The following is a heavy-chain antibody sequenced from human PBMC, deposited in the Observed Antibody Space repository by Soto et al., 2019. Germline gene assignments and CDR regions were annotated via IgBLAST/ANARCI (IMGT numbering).Heavy chain of an antibody. Sequence: QVQLQESGPGLVKPSQTLSLTCTVSGGSISSGDYYWSWIRQPPGKGLEWIGYIYYSGSTYYNPSLKSRVTISVDTSKNQFSLKLSSVTAADTAVYYCARDQEAYYDTDYGMDVWGQGTTVTVSS. CDR1: GGSISSGDYY. CDR3: ARDQEAYYDTDYGMDV. J-gene: IGHJ6*02. CDR2: IYYSGST. V-gene: IGHV4-30-4*01. D-gene: IGHD3-22*01.